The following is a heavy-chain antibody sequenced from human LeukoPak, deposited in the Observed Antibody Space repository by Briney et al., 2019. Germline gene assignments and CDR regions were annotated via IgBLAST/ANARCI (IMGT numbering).Heavy chain of an antibody. CDR3: ARGVVVTAIDY. J-gene: IGHJ4*02. CDR1: GFTFSSYT. CDR2: ISSNGGTT. D-gene: IGHD2-21*02. V-gene: IGHV3-64*01. Sequence: GGSLRLSCAASGFTFSSYTMHWVRQAPGKGLEYVSVISSNGGTTYYTNSVKGRFTISRDNSKNTLYLQMGSLRAEDMAVYYCARGVVVTAIDYWGQGALVTVSS.